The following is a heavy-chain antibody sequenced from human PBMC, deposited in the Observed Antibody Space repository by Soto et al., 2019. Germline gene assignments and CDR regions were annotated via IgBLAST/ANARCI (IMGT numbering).Heavy chain of an antibody. CDR1: GFTFSNAW. D-gene: IGHD3-10*01. J-gene: IGHJ4*02. CDR2: IKSKTDGGTT. V-gene: IGHV3-15*01. Sequence: GGSLRLSCAASGFTFSNAWMSWVRQAPGKGLEWVGRIKSKTDGGTTDYAAPVKGRFTISRDDSKNTLYLQMNSLKTEDTAVYYCTTVDNVLLWFGELFFPHYWGQGTLVTVSS. CDR3: TTVDNVLLWFGELFFPHY.